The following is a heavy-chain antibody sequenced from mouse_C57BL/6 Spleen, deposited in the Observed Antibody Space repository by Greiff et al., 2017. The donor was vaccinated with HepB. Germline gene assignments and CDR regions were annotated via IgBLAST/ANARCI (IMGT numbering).Heavy chain of an antibody. CDR1: GFTFSSYA. D-gene: IGHD2-4*01. V-gene: IGHV5-4*01. J-gene: IGHJ3*01. CDR3: ARAGYDYDEGAWFAY. Sequence: EVQLVESGGGLVKPGGSLKLSCAASGFTFSSYAMSWVRQTPAKRLEWVATISDGGSYTYYPDNVKGRFTISRDNAKHNLYLQMSHLKSEDTAMYYCARAGYDYDEGAWFAYWGQGTLVTVSA. CDR2: ISDGGSYT.